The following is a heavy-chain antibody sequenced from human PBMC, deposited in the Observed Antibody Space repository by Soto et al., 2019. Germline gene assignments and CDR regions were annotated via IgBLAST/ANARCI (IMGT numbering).Heavy chain of an antibody. J-gene: IGHJ3*02. CDR1: GFTFNNYA. Sequence: EVQLLESGGGLVQPGGSLRLSCAASGFTFNNYAMSWVRQAPGKGREWVSAVTGSGGTTYYADFVKGRFTISRDNSKNTLDLQMNSLRAEDTAVYYCARVSWYNSGHEGFDIWGLGTMVTVSS. V-gene: IGHV3-23*01. D-gene: IGHD6-25*01. CDR2: VTGSGGTT. CDR3: ARVSWYNSGHEGFDI.